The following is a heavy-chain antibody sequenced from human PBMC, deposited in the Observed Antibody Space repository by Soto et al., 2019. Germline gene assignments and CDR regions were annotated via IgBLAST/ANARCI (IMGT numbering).Heavy chain of an antibody. V-gene: IGHV3-72*01. Sequence: VRLVKSGGGLVQPGGSLRLSCAASGFTFSDHYMTWVRQAPGKGLEWVGRIKTKPKRYTTDSGASVEGRITVSRDDSDNSLFLQLNSLRTEDTAVYFCARGSDDNGNILDYWGQGTLVTVSS. CDR3: ARGSDDNGNILDY. J-gene: IGHJ4*02. CDR1: GFTFSDHY. D-gene: IGHD3-10*01. CDR2: IKTKPKRYTT.